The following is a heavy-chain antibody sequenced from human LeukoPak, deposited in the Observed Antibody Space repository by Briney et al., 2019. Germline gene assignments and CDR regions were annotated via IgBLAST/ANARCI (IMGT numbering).Heavy chain of an antibody. Sequence: QPGGSLRLSCTASGFTFGDYAMSWVRQAPGKGLEWVGFIRSKAYGGTTEYAASVKGRFTISRDDSKSIAYLQMNSLKTEDTAVYYCIGSFGELTFFDYWGQGTLVTVSS. CDR3: IGSFGELTFFDY. V-gene: IGHV3-49*04. CDR2: IRSKAYGGTT. D-gene: IGHD3-10*01. J-gene: IGHJ4*02. CDR1: GFTFGDYA.